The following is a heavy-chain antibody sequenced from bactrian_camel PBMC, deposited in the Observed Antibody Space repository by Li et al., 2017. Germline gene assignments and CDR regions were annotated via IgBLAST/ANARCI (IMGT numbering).Heavy chain of an antibody. D-gene: IGHD4*01. CDR1: GITYRRNC. J-gene: IGHJ6*01. Sequence: HVQLVESGGGSVQAGGSLRLSCAASGITYRRNCMAWFRQAPGKEREGVASIDSQGRTAYADSVKGRFTISQDNAKNTLYLQMNSLKPADTAMYYCAAARGGLCIATMPITAFRSWGQGTQVTVS. CDR2: IDSQGRT. V-gene: IGHV3S53*01. CDR3: AAARGGLCIATMPITAFRS.